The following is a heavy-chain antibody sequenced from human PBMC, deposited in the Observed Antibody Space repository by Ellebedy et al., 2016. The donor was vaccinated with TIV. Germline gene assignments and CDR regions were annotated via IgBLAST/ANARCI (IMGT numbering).Heavy chain of an antibody. CDR2: ISGSRSYI. D-gene: IGHD2-15*01. Sequence: PGGSLRLSCAASGFTFSTYAMSWVRQAPGKGLEWVSSISGSRSYIYYAVSVKGRFTISRDNAKNSLYLQMNSLRGEDTAVYYCARCVVAHAAFDIWGQGTMVTVSS. CDR1: GFTFSTYA. V-gene: IGHV3-21*01. CDR3: ARCVVAHAAFDI. J-gene: IGHJ3*02.